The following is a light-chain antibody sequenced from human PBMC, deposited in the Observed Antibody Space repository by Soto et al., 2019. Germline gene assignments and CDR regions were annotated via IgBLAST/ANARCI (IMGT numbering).Light chain of an antibody. V-gene: IGLV2-11*01. CDR3: CSYAGTYTFV. CDR2: DVS. J-gene: IGLJ1*01. CDR1: SSDVGAYTY. Sequence: QSVLTQPASVSGCPGQSVTISCTGTSSDVGAYTYVSWYQHHPGKAPKLMIYDVSKRPSGVPDRFSGSKSGNTASLTISGLQAEDEAEYYCCSYAGTYTFVFGTGTKVTVL.